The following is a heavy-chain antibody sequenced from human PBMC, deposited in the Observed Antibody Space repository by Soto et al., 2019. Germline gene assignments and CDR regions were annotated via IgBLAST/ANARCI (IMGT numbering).Heavy chain of an antibody. CDR1: GYTFTNSG. Sequence: SVKVSYQASGYTFTNSGISWVRQAPGQGLEWMGGIIPIFGTANYAQKFQGRVTITADESTSTAYMELSSLRSEDTTVYYCALFLITHHLVGPHFPWFDPWGQETLVTAPS. J-gene: IGHJ5*02. D-gene: IGHD3-3*02. V-gene: IGHV1-69*13. CDR2: IIPIFGTA. CDR3: ALFLITHHLVGPHFPWFDP.